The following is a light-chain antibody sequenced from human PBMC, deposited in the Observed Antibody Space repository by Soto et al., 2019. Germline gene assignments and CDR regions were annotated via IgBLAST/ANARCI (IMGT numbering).Light chain of an antibody. CDR3: QQYNDWPPLT. J-gene: IGKJ4*01. V-gene: IGKV3-15*01. CDR2: GAS. CDR1: QSLSSN. Sequence: EIVMTQSPATLSVSALERSTLSCSCSQSLSSNLAWYQQKPGQAPRLLIYGASTRATGIPARFSGSGSGTEFTLTISSLQSEDSAVYYCQQYNDWPPLTFGGGTKVDIK.